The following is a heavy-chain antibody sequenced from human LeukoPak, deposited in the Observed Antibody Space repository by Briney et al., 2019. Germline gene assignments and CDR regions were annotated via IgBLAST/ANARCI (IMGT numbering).Heavy chain of an antibody. V-gene: IGHV4-59*01. CDR1: GDPINSYY. CDR2: IYYSGST. CDR3: ARDTRPGAQDY. J-gene: IGHJ4*02. Sequence: SETLSLTCTVSGDPINSYYWSWLRQPPGKGLEWIGYIYYSGSTNYNPSLKSRVTISVDTSKNQFSLKLSSVTAADTAVYYCARDTRPGAQDYWGQGTLVTVSS.